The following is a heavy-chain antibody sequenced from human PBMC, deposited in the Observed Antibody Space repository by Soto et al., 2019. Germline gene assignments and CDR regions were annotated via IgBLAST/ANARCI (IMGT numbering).Heavy chain of an antibody. J-gene: IGHJ5*02. CDR3: AAAAPYCSGGSCYWAP. Sequence: VSCKASGFTFTSSAVQWVRQARGQRLEWIGWIVVGSGNTNYAQKFQERVTITRDMSTSTAYMELSSLRSEDTAVYYCAAAAPYCSGGSCYWAPWGQGTLVTVS. CDR1: GFTFTSSA. V-gene: IGHV1-58*01. CDR2: IVVGSGNT. D-gene: IGHD2-15*01.